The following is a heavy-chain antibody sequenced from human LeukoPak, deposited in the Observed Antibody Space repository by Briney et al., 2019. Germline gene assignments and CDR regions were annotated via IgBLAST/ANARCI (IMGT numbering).Heavy chain of an antibody. J-gene: IGHJ6*02. Sequence: GASVKVSCKASGYTFTYRYLHWVRQAPGQALEWMGWITPFNGNTNYAQKFQDRVTITRDRPMSTAYMELSSLRSEDTAMYYCATSLAAAADYYYYGMDVWGQGTTVTVSS. CDR2: ITPFNGNT. CDR3: ATSLAAAADYYYYGMDV. D-gene: IGHD6-13*01. V-gene: IGHV1-45*02. CDR1: GYTFTYRY.